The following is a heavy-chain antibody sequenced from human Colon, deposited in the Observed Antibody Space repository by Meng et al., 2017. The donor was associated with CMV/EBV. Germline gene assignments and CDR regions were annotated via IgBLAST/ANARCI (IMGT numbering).Heavy chain of an antibody. CDR3: AKAHYADPS. CDR1: GFTFNNYA. J-gene: IGHJ5*02. V-gene: IGHV3-23*01. CDR2: ISGYGETR. Sequence: GGSLRLSCAASGFTFNNYAMSWVRQAPGKGLEWLSVISGYGETRIYADAVRGRFVISRDNSKNTLYLQMNSLRVEDTAVYYCAKAHYADPSWGQGTLVTVSS. D-gene: IGHD4-17*01.